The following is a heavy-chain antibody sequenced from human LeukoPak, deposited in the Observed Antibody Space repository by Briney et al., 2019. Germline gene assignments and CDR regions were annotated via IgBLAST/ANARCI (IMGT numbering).Heavy chain of an antibody. CDR2: ISSGGSTI. D-gene: IGHD1-14*01. Sequence: GGSLRLSCAASGFTFSSYSMNWVRQAPGKGLEWVSCISSGGSTIYYADSVRGRFTISRDTAKNSLYLEMNSLRDEDTAMYYCVRGDQEASEPAFDYWGQGTLVTVSS. CDR1: GFTFSSYS. V-gene: IGHV3-48*02. J-gene: IGHJ4*02. CDR3: VRGDQEASEPAFDY.